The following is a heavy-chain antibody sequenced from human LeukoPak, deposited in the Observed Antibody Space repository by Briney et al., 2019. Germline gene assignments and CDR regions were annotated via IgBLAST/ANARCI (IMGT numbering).Heavy chain of an antibody. J-gene: IGHJ4*02. Sequence: PGGSLRLSCGASGFTFSRYAMSWVRQAPGKGLQWVSQIDGSGGAIYYADSVRGRFTISRDNSKNTLFLEMNSLRAEDTAVYYCARAAENYGGRFDSWGQGTLVTVSS. D-gene: IGHD3-16*01. CDR3: ARAAENYGGRFDS. CDR1: GFTFSRYA. CDR2: IDGSGGAI. V-gene: IGHV3-23*01.